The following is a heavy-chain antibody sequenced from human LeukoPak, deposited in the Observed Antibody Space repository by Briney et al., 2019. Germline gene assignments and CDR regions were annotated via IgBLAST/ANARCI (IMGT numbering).Heavy chain of an antibody. CDR1: GFTFSSYS. J-gene: IGHJ4*02. CDR2: ISSSSSYI. CDR3: ARTYYYDSSGYIPFDY. V-gene: IGHV3-21*01. Sequence: PGGSLGLSCAASGFTFSSYSMNWVRQAPGKGLEWVSSISSSSSYIYYADSVKGRFTISRDNAKNSLYLQMNSLRAEDTAVYYCARTYYYDSSGYIPFDYWGQGTLVTVSS. D-gene: IGHD3-22*01.